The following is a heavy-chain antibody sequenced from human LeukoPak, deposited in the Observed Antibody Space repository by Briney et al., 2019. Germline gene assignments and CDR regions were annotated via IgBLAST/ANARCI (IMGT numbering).Heavy chain of an antibody. CDR3: ARENGDSSGWYPDDENWFDP. V-gene: IGHV4-4*07. CDR2: IYTSGST. D-gene: IGHD6-19*01. CDR1: GGSISSYY. Sequence: PSETPSLTCTVSGGSISSYYWSWIRQPAGKGLEWIGRIYTSGSTNYNPSLKSRVTMSVDTSKNQFSLKLSSVTAADTAVYYCARENGDSSGWYPDDENWFDPWGQGTLVTVSS. J-gene: IGHJ5*02.